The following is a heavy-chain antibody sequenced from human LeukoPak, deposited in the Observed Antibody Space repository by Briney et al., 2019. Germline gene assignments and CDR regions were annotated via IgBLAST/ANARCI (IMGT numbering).Heavy chain of an antibody. CDR2: IKHDGSAK. V-gene: IGHV3-7*01. J-gene: IGHJ4*02. Sequence: PGGSLRLSCTASGFTFSDYWMTWVRQAPGKGMEWVANIKHDGSAKYYVDSVKGRFTISRDNAKNSLYLQMDSLRVEDTATYYCARWRGSTSERSDYWGQGTLVTVSS. D-gene: IGHD2-2*01. CDR1: GFTFSDYW. CDR3: ARWRGSTSERSDY.